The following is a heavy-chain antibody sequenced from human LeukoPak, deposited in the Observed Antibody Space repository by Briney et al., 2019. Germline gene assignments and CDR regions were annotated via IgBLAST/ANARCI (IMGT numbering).Heavy chain of an antibody. V-gene: IGHV1-69*10. Sequence: ASVKVSCKASGVTFSDYPISWVRQAPGQGPEWMGGIVPRLGTADYAQQSQGRVAITADMSTTTAHMELSSLRSDDTAIYYCAGGYGSGVMSPYGLDDWGTGTTVIVSS. CDR1: GVTFSDYP. CDR3: AGGYGSGVMSPYGLDD. D-gene: IGHD3-10*01. J-gene: IGHJ6*04. CDR2: IVPRLGTA.